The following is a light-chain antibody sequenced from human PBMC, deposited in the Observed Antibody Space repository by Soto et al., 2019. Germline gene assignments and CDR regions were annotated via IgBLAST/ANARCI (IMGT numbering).Light chain of an antibody. CDR2: DAS. CDR1: QSISSW. Sequence: DIQMTQSPSTLSASVGDRVTITCRASQSISSWLAWYQQKPGKAPKLLIYDASSLESGVPSRFSVSGSGTEFTLTISRLQPDDFATYYCQQYNSYSPYTFGQGTKLEIK. J-gene: IGKJ2*01. CDR3: QQYNSYSPYT. V-gene: IGKV1-5*01.